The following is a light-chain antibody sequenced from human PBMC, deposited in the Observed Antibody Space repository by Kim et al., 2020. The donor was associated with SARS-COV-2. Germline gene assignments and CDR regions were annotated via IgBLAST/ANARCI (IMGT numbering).Light chain of an antibody. Sequence: QSALTQPASVSGSPGQSIAISCTGTSGAVGGYNCVSWYQRHPGKAPKLIIFDVSNRPSGVSEHFSGSKSGNTASLTISGLQADDEVDYYCSSYTNNSTPGVFGGGTQLTVL. CDR2: DVS. CDR3: SSYTNNSTPGV. CDR1: SGAVGGYNC. V-gene: IGLV2-14*03. J-gene: IGLJ3*02.